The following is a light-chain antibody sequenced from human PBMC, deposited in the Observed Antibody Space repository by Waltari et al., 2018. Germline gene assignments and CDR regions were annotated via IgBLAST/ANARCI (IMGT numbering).Light chain of an antibody. Sequence: EIVMTQSPATLSVSPGARGNLSCRASQSVSSNLAWYQQKPGQAPRLLIYGASTRATGIPARFSGSGSGTEFTLTISSLQSEDFAVYYCQQYNNWPQTFGQGTKLEIK. CDR1: QSVSSN. CDR3: QQYNNWPQT. CDR2: GAS. J-gene: IGKJ2*01. V-gene: IGKV3-15*01.